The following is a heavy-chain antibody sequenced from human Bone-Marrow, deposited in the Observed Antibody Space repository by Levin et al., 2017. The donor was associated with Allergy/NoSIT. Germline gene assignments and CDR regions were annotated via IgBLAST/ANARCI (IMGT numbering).Heavy chain of an antibody. CDR2: IYYSGST. V-gene: IGHV4-39*07. Sequence: KPSETLSLTCTVSGGSISSSSYYWGWIRQPPGKGLEWIGSIYYSGSTYYNPSLKSRVTISVDTSKNQFSLKLSSVTAADTAVYYCARKVYLVGATGGNYFDYWGQGTLVTVSS. J-gene: IGHJ4*02. D-gene: IGHD1-26*01. CDR3: ARKVYLVGATGGNYFDY. CDR1: GGSISSSSYY.